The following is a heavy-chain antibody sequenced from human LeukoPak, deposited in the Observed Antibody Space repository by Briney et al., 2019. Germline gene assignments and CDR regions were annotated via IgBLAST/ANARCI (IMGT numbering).Heavy chain of an antibody. V-gene: IGHV3-23*01. CDR2: ISGSGGST. Sequence: GGSLRLSCAASGFTFSSYAMSWVRQAPGKGLEWVSVISGSGGSTYYADSVKGRFTISRDNSKNTVYLQMNSLRAEDTAVYYCAKGIAARYFDYWGQGTLVTVSS. CDR3: AKGIAARYFDY. J-gene: IGHJ4*02. D-gene: IGHD6-6*01. CDR1: GFTFSSYA.